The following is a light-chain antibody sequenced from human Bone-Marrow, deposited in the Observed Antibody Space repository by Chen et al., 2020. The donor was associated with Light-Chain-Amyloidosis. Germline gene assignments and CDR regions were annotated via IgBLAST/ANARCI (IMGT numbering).Light chain of an antibody. J-gene: IGKJ4*01. CDR3: QQSYTALIT. Sequence: DIQMTQSPPSLSASVGDRVTITCRASQTISRSLSWYQHKPGKAPKLLIYGASTLQGGVPSRFSGRGSGTQFTLTINRLQTEDFATYLCQQSYTALITFGGGTKVEI. CDR2: GAS. V-gene: IGKV1-39*01. CDR1: QTISRS.